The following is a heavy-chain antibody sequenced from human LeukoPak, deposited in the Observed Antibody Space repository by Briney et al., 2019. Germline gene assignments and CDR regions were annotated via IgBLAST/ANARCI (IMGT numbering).Heavy chain of an antibody. CDR1: GFSFSSYG. CDR2: ISYEGKSE. CDR3: AKERDYYVSRSCDY. D-gene: IGHD3-10*01. Sequence: PGGSLRLSCAASGFSFSSYGMHWVRQAPGKGLEWVAVISYEGKSEYYADSVKGRFTISRDNSQNTLYLQMNSLRAEDTALYYCAKERDYYVSRSCDYWGQGTQVTVSS. J-gene: IGHJ4*02. V-gene: IGHV3-30*18.